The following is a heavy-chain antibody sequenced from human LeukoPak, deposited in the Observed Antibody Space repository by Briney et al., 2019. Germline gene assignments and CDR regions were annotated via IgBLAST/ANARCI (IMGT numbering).Heavy chain of an antibody. CDR1: GITFSDQY. D-gene: IGHD2-15*01. CDR3: ARTARLLGH. Sequence: PGGSLRLSCAVSGITFSDQYMNWLRQAPGKGLEWVSYISPDSRDTNYIDSVKGRFIISRDNARNSLFLQMNSLRAEDTAVYYCARTARLLGHWGHGTLVTVSS. J-gene: IGHJ4*01. CDR2: ISPDSRDT. V-gene: IGHV3-11*06.